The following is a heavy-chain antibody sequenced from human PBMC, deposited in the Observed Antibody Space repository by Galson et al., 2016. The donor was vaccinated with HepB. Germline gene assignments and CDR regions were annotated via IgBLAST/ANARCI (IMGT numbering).Heavy chain of an antibody. CDR2: INSDGSST. D-gene: IGHD4-17*01. CDR3: ARDLGYGAPFDY. V-gene: IGHV3-74*01. Sequence: SLRLSCAVSGFTFNNYWMHWVRQAPGKGLVWVSRINSDGSSTNYADSVKGRFTISRDNAKNTLYLQMSSLRAEDTAVYYCARDLGYGAPFDYWGQGTLVTVSS. J-gene: IGHJ4*02. CDR1: GFTFNNYW.